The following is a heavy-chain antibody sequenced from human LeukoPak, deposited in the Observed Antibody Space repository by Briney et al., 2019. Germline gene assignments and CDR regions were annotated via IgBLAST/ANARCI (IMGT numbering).Heavy chain of an antibody. Sequence: SVKVSCKASGGTFIIYAISWVRQAPGQGLEWMGGIIPILGIANYAQKFQGRVTITADKSTSTAYMELSSLRSEDTAVYYCARQGDLYYDSSGTDWGQGTLVTVSS. CDR1: GGTFIIYA. CDR3: ARQGDLYYDSSGTD. J-gene: IGHJ4*02. V-gene: IGHV1-69*10. D-gene: IGHD3-22*01. CDR2: IIPILGIA.